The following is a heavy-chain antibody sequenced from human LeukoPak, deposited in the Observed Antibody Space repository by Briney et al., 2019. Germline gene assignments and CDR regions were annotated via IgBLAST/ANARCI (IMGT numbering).Heavy chain of an antibody. CDR2: IYHSGST. CDR3: ARDRYYYGSGSYYFDY. CDR1: GGSISSNNW. V-gene: IGHV4-4*02. J-gene: IGHJ4*02. D-gene: IGHD3-10*01. Sequence: SETLSLTCAVSGGSISSNNWWSWVRQPPGKGLEWIGEIYHSGSTNYNPSLKSRVTMSVDTSKNQFSLKLSSVTAADTAVYYCARDRYYYGSGSYYFDYWGQGTLVTVSS.